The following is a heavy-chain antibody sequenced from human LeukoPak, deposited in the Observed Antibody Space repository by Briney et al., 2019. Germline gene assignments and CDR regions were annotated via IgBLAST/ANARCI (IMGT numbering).Heavy chain of an antibody. CDR1: GFSFNTYT. D-gene: IGHD1-26*01. V-gene: IGHV3-53*01. CDR3: ARARGPYSGSYYYYFDY. CDR2: IYSGGST. J-gene: IGHJ4*02. Sequence: GGSLRLSCATSGFSFNTYTMTWVRQAPGKGLEWVSVIYSGGSTYYADSVKGRFTISRDNSKNTLYLQMNSLRAEDTAVYYCARARGPYSGSYYYYFDYWGQGTLVTVSS.